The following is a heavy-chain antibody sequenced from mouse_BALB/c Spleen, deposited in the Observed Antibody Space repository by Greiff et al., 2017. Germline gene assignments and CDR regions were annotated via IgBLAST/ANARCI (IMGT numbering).Heavy chain of an antibody. CDR3: TRGGYDGDYFDY. CDR1: GYTFTGYW. D-gene: IGHD2-14*01. V-gene: IGHV1-5*01. J-gene: IGHJ2*01. Sequence: EVQLQQSGTVLARPGASVKMSCKASGYTFTGYWMHWVKQRPGQGLEWIGAIYPGNSDTSYNQKFKGKAKLTAVTSTSTASMELSSLTNEDSAVYYCTRGGYDGDYFDYWGQGTTLTVSS. CDR2: IYPGNSDT.